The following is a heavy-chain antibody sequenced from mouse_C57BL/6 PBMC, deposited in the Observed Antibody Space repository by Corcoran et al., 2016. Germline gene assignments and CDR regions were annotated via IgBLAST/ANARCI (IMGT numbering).Heavy chain of an antibody. CDR3: ATAHYYGSSYRYFDV. CDR1: GYAFSSYW. CDR2: IYPGDGDT. J-gene: IGHJ1*03. D-gene: IGHD1-1*01. V-gene: IGHV1-80*01. Sequence: QVQLQQSGAELVKPGASVKISCKASGYAFSSYWMNWVKQRPGKGLEWIGQIYPGDGDTNYNGKFKGKATLTADKSSSTAYMQLSSLTSEDSAVYFCATAHYYGSSYRYFDVGGTGTTVTVSS.